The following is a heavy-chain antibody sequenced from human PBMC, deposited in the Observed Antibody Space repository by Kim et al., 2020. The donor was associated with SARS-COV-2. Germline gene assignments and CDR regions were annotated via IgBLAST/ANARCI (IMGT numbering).Heavy chain of an antibody. CDR1: GFTFSSYS. CDR3: ARDMMASYGPYYYYYGMDV. Sequence: GGSLRLSCAASGFTFSSYSMNWVRQAPGKGLEWVSYISSSSSTIYYADSVKGRFTISRDNAKNSLYLQMNSLRDEDTAVYYCARDMMASYGPYYYYYGMDVWGQGTTVTVSS. CDR2: ISSSSSTI. V-gene: IGHV3-48*02. D-gene: IGHD3-16*01. J-gene: IGHJ6*02.